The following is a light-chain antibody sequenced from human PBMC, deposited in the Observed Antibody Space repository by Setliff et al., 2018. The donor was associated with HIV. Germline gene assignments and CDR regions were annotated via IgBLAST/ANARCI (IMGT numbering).Light chain of an antibody. CDR3: TSYTRDNTITRV. CDR1: SSDIGSYKF. CDR2: EGS. Sequence: SALAQPASVSGSPGQSIAISCTGTSSDIGSYKFVSWYQHHPDKGPKLIIYEGSKRPSGVSNRLSASKSGNTASLTISGLQAEDEADYFCTSYTRDNTITRVFGTGTKVTV. V-gene: IGLV2-14*02. J-gene: IGLJ1*01.